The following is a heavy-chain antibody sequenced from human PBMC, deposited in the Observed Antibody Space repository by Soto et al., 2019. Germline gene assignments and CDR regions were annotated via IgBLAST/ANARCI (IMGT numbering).Heavy chain of an antibody. CDR2: VFSSVSA. V-gene: IGHV4-4*07. CDR1: GVSVRSYT. D-gene: IGHD1-7*01. Sequence: QLQLQESGPGQVRPSETLSLTCIVSGVSVRSYTWSWVRQPANKGLEWIGRVFSSVSATYNPSLKSRVTITMDTPENRISLKLDSVTAADAGVYYCARERQVAPGPPRNFLDVWGQGVLVTVSS. CDR3: ARERQVAPGPPRNFLDV. J-gene: IGHJ4*02.